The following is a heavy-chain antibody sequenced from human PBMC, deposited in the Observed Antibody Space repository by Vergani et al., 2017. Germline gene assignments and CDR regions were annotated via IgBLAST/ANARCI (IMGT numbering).Heavy chain of an antibody. Sequence: EVQLVESGGGLVKPGGSLRLSCAASGFTFSSYWMSWVRQAPGKGLEWVANIKQDGSEKYYVDSVKGRFTISRDNAKNSLYLQMNSLRAEDTAVYYCAREKRYVGYLNYGMDVWGQGTTVTVSS. V-gene: IGHV3-7*03. CDR3: AREKRYVGYLNYGMDV. CDR1: GFTFSSYW. D-gene: IGHD2-15*01. J-gene: IGHJ6*02. CDR2: IKQDGSEK.